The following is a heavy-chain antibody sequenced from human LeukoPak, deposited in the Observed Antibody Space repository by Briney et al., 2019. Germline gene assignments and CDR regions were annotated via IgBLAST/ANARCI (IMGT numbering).Heavy chain of an antibody. Sequence: GGSLRLSCAASGFTFNNYAMSWVRQAPGKGLEWVSAISGGGGTTYYADSVKGRFTISRDNAKNTLYLQMNSLRAEDTAVYYCARVYPTYGDYWGQGTLVTVSS. CDR3: ARVYPTYGDY. J-gene: IGHJ4*02. V-gene: IGHV3-23*01. CDR1: GFTFNNYA. D-gene: IGHD2-2*01. CDR2: ISGGGGTT.